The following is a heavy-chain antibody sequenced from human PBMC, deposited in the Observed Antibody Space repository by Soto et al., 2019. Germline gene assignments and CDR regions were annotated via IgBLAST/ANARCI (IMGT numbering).Heavy chain of an antibody. J-gene: IGHJ6*02. V-gene: IGHV1-3*01. CDR1: GYTFSRYV. D-gene: IGHD3-10*01. CDR3: TTWFGELFSPHFYDMDA. Sequence: ASVKVSCKASGYTFSRYVMHWVRQAPGQGLEWMGWINAGNGNTKCSQRFQGRVTLTSDTPASTAYMEVSSLRSEDTAVYYCTTWFGELFSPHFYDMDAWGQGTTVTVSS. CDR2: INAGNGNT.